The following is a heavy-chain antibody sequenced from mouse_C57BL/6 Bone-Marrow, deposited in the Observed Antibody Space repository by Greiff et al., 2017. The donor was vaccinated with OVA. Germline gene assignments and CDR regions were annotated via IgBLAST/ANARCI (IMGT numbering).Heavy chain of an antibody. Sequence: VKLQQSGAELARPGASVKLSCKASGYTFTSYGISWVKQRTGQGLEWIGEIYPSSGNTYYNEKFKGKATLTADKSSSTAYMELRSLTSEDSAVYFCARTAQGYYYAMDYWGQGTSVTVSS. CDR3: ARTAQGYYYAMDY. CDR2: IYPSSGNT. V-gene: IGHV1-81*01. CDR1: GYTFTSYG. J-gene: IGHJ4*01. D-gene: IGHD3-2*02.